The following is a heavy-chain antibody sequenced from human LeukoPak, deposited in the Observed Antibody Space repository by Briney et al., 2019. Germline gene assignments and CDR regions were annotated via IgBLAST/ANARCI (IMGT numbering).Heavy chain of an antibody. Sequence: SETLSLTCAVYGGSFSGYYWSWIRQPPGKGLEWIGEIIHSGSTNYNPSLKSRVTISVDTSKNQFSLKLSSVTAADTAVYYCARVGIAAATLDYWGQGTLVTVSS. J-gene: IGHJ4*02. V-gene: IGHV4-34*12. CDR1: GGSFSGYY. CDR3: ARVGIAAATLDY. CDR2: IIHSGST. D-gene: IGHD6-13*01.